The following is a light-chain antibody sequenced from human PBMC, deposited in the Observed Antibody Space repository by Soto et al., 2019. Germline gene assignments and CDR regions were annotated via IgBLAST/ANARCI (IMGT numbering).Light chain of an antibody. Sequence: QSVLTQPASVSGSPGQSITISCTGTSSVVGSYNLVSWYQQHPSKAPKLMIYEVSKRPSGVSNRFSGSKSGNTASLTISGLQAEDEADYYCCSYAGSSTLVFGTGTKVTVL. J-gene: IGLJ1*01. CDR1: SSVVGSYNL. CDR2: EVS. CDR3: CSYAGSSTLV. V-gene: IGLV2-23*02.